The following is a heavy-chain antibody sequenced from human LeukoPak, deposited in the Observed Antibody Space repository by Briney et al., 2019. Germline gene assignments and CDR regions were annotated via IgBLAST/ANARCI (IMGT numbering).Heavy chain of an antibody. D-gene: IGHD1-26*01. CDR1: GGSFSGYY. J-gene: IGHJ6*02. CDR2: INHSGST. Sequence: SETLSLTCAVYGGSFSGYYWSRIRQPPGKGLEWIGEINHSGSTNYNPSLKSRVTISVDTSKNQFSLKLSSVTAADTAVYYCARCGVPHYWYYGMDVWGQGTTVTVSS. V-gene: IGHV4-34*01. CDR3: ARCGVPHYWYYGMDV.